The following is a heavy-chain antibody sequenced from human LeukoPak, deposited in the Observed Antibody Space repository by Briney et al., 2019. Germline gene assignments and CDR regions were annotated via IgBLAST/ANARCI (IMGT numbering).Heavy chain of an antibody. J-gene: IGHJ6*03. CDR3: ARDRRVYYDFWSGYHYYYYYYMDV. CDR1: GGSFSGYY. Sequence: SETLSLTCAVYGGSFSGYYWSWIRQPPGKGLEWIGEINHSGSTNYNPSLKSRVTISVDKSKNQFSLKLSSVTAADTAVYYCARDRRVYYDFWSGYHYYYYYYMDVWGKGTTVTVSS. V-gene: IGHV4-34*01. CDR2: INHSGST. D-gene: IGHD3-3*01.